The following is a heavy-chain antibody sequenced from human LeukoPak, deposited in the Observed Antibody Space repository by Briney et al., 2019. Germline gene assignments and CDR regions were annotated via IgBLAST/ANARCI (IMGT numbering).Heavy chain of an antibody. CDR2: INPNSGGT. CDR3: ARGRQLHLGELFPFAEFFQP. CDR1: GYTFTGQY. V-gene: IGHV1-2*02. Sequence: AAVTVSRQRSGYTFTGQYLHWVRQAPGQGLELMGWINPNSGGTKSAQKFQGRVIMTRDTPISTAYMELRSLSSDDTAVYYCARGRQLHLGELFPFAEFFQPWGQGTLVTVFS. J-gene: IGHJ1*01. D-gene: IGHD3-16*01.